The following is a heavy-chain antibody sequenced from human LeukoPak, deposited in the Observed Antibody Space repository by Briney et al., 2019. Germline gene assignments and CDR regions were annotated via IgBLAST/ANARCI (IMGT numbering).Heavy chain of an antibody. CDR2: ISSSSSTI. Sequence: GGSLRLSCAASGFTFSSYSMSWVRQAPGKGLEWVSYISSSSSTIYYADSVKGRFTISRDNAKNSLYLQMNSLRAEDTAVYYCAREWGRYGSSFSDYFDYWGQGTLVTVSS. CDR3: AREWGRYGSSFSDYFDY. J-gene: IGHJ4*02. V-gene: IGHV3-48*01. D-gene: IGHD6-6*01. CDR1: GFTFSSYS.